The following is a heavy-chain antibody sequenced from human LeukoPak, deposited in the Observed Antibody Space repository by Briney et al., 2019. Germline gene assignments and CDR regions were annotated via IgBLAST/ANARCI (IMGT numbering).Heavy chain of an antibody. V-gene: IGHV1-2*02. CDR3: ARDRLTGTANWFDP. CDR2: INPNSGGT. CDR1: GYTFTGYY. D-gene: IGHD1-20*01. Sequence: ASVKVSCKASGYTFTGYYMHWVRQAPGQGLEWMGCINPNSGGTNYAQKFQGRVTMTRDTSISTAYMELSRLRSDDTAVYYCARDRLTGTANWFDPWGQGTLVTVSS. J-gene: IGHJ5*02.